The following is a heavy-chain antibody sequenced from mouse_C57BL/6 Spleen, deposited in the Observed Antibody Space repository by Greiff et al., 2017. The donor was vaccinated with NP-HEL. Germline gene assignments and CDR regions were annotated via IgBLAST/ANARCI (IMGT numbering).Heavy chain of an antibody. Sequence: EVQLQQSGPELVKPGASVKIPCKASGYTFTDYNMDWVKQSHGKSLEWIGDINPNNGGTIYNQKFKGKATLTVDKSSSTAYMELRSLTSEDTAVYYCARSSYYSNYVSFAYWGQGTLVTVSA. CDR1: GYTFTDYN. J-gene: IGHJ3*01. D-gene: IGHD2-5*01. CDR3: ARSSYYSNYVSFAY. V-gene: IGHV1-18*01. CDR2: INPNNGGT.